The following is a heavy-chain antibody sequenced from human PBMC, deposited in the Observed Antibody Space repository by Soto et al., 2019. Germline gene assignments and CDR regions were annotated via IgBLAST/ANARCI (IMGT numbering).Heavy chain of an antibody. CDR3: AKDAEYYYGSGSYYTLSYYFDY. J-gene: IGHJ4*02. CDR2: ISWNSGSI. V-gene: IGHV3-9*01. CDR1: GFTFDDYA. D-gene: IGHD3-10*01. Sequence: GGSLRLSCAASGFTFDDYAMHWVRQAPGKGLEWVSGISWNSGSIGYADSVKGRFTISRDNAKNSLYLQMNSLRAEDTALYYCAKDAEYYYGSGSYYTLSYYFDYWGQGTLVTVSS.